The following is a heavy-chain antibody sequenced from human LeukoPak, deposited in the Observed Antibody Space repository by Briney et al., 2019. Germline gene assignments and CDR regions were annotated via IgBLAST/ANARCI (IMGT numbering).Heavy chain of an antibody. D-gene: IGHD4-17*01. Sequence: SETLSLTCTVSGGSISSSSYYWGWIRQPPGKGLEWIGSSYYSGSTYYNPSLKSRVTISVHTSKNQFSLKLSSVTAADTAVYYCARQYTVTKIPISWFDPWGQGTLVTVSS. CDR2: SYYSGST. CDR1: GGSISSSSYY. J-gene: IGHJ5*02. V-gene: IGHV4-39*01. CDR3: ARQYTVTKIPISWFDP.